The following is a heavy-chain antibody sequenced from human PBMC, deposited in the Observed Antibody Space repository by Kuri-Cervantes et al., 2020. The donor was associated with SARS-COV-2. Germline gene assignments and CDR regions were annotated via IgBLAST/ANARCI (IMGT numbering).Heavy chain of an antibody. CDR2: VGIDGRQV. CDR3: ARPRRYSGYDFDY. Sequence: GGSLRLSCAVSGFTFSRYGMHWVRQAPGKGLEWVSFVGIDGRQVFYADSVRGRFTISRDNSKNTLFLQMNSLRNDDTAVYYCARPRRYSGYDFDYWGQGTLVTVSS. D-gene: IGHD5-12*01. V-gene: IGHV3-33*01. CDR1: GFTFSRYG. J-gene: IGHJ4*02.